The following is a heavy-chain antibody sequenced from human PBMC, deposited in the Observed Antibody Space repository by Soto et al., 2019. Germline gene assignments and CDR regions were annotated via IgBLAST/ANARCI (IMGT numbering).Heavy chain of an antibody. CDR1: GFTFITSA. V-gene: IGHV3-23*01. Sequence: EVQLLESGGGLVQPGGSLRLSCAASGFTFITSAMSWVRQAPGKGLEWVSGISGNGGYTYYADSVKGRFTISRDNSNNTLYLQMNRLRDEDAAVYYCAKRTSGWPGSFDNWGQGILVTVSS. CDR2: ISGNGGYT. J-gene: IGHJ4*02. CDR3: AKRTSGWPGSFDN. D-gene: IGHD6-19*01.